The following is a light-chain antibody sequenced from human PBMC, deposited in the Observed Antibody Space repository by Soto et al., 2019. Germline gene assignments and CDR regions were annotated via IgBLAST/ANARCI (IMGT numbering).Light chain of an antibody. CDR3: CSYAGSSTFVV. Sequence: QSALTQPASVSGSPGQSITVSCTGTSSDVGTYNLVSWYQQLPGKAPKFMIYEVNKRPSGVSNRFSGSKSGNTASLTISGLQAEDEADYYCCSYAGSSTFVVFGGGTKVTVL. CDR1: SSDVGTYNL. CDR2: EVN. J-gene: IGLJ2*01. V-gene: IGLV2-23*02.